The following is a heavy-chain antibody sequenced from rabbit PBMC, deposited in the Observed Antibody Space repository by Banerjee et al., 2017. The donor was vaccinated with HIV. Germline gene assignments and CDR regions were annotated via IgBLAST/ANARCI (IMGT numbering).Heavy chain of an antibody. V-gene: IGHV1S45*01. J-gene: IGHJ4*01. CDR3: ARDLAGVIGWNFNL. D-gene: IGHD4-1*01. CDR2: IYAGSSGST. CDR1: GFTLSSYW. Sequence: QEQLEESGGDLVKPGASLTLTCTASGFTLSSYWICWVRQAPGKGLEWIACIYAGSSGSTQYANWAKGRFTISKPSSTTVTLQMTSLTAADTATYFCARDLAGVIGWNFNLWGQGTLVTVS.